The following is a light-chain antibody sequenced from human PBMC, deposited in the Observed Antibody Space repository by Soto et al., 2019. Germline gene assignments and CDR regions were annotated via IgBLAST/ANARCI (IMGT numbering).Light chain of an antibody. CDR2: HAS. J-gene: IGKJ1*01. Sequence: IPLTQSPSTLPASVGDRVTLTRRASQSISNWLAWYQQKPGTAPKLLIYHASILETAVPSRFSGNGSGTEFTLTISSLQPGDFATYYCQQYNSYSFGQGSRVEIK. CDR3: QQYNSYS. CDR1: QSISNW. V-gene: IGKV1-5*01.